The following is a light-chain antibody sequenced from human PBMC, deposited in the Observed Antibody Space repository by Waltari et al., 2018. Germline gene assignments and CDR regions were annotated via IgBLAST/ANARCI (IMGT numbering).Light chain of an antibody. CDR1: KSVLYSTNHKNY. Sequence: DIVMTQSPDSLAVSLGERATINCKSSKSVLYSTNHKNYFAWYQQKPGQPPKLLMYWASTRESGVPDRFSGSGSGTDFTLTISSLQAEDVAVYYCQQSYSTPLTFGGGTKVEIK. CDR2: WAS. V-gene: IGKV4-1*01. J-gene: IGKJ4*01. CDR3: QQSYSTPLT.